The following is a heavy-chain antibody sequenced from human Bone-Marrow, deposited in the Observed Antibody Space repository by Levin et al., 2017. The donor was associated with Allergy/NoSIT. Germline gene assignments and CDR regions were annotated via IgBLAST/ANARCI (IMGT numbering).Heavy chain of an antibody. Sequence: GESLKISCKGSGYSFTSYWIGWVRQMPGKGLEWMGIIYPGDSDTRYSPSFQGQVTISADKSISTAYLQWSSLKASDTAMYYCARLNGIDPYLYYYGMDVWGQGTTVTVSS. CDR2: IYPGDSDT. CDR1: GYSFTSYW. CDR3: ARLNGIDPYLYYYGMDV. D-gene: IGHD2-15*01. J-gene: IGHJ6*02. V-gene: IGHV5-51*01.